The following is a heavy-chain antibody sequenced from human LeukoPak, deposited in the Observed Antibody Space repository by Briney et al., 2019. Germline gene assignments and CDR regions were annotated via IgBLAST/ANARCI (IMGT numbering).Heavy chain of an antibody. D-gene: IGHD3-10*01. J-gene: IGHJ4*02. CDR3: ARVREGHPYYYGSGSYFDY. CDR2: IYYSGST. V-gene: IGHV4-61*05. Sequence: SETLSLTCTVSGGSISSSSYYWSWIRQPPGKGLEWIGYIYYSGSTNYNPSLKSRVTISVDTSKNQFSLKLSSVTAADTAVYYCARVREGHPYYYGSGSYFDYWGQGTLVTVSS. CDR1: GGSISSSSYY.